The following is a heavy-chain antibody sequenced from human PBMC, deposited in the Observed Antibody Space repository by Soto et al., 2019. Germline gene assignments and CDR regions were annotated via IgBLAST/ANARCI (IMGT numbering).Heavy chain of an antibody. D-gene: IGHD1-7*01. V-gene: IGHV3-64*01. CDR1: GFTFSSYD. CDR3: VRRVSGNYDY. CDR2: ISSNGGTT. J-gene: IGHJ4*02. Sequence: EVQLAESGGGMVQPGGSLRLSCVASGFTFSSYDMHWVRQAPGKGLEYVSSISSNGGTTYYGNSVKGRFTISRDNSKNTLYLQMGSLRAEDMAVYYCVRRVSGNYDYWGPVTLVTVSS.